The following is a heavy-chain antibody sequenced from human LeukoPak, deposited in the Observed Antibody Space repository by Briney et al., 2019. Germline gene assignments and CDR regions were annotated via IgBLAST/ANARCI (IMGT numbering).Heavy chain of an antibody. Sequence: PGRSLRLSCAASGFTFSSYSMNWVRQAPGKGLEWVSSISSSSSYIYYADSVKGRFTISRDNAKNSLYLQMNSLRAEDTAVSYCARVGSGSSNAFDIWGQGTMVTVSS. V-gene: IGHV3-21*01. J-gene: IGHJ3*02. CDR3: ARVGSGSSNAFDI. CDR1: GFTFSSYS. D-gene: IGHD1-26*01. CDR2: ISSSSSYI.